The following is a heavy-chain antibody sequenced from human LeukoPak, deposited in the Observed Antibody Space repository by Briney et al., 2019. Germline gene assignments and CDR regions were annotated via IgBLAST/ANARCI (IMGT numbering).Heavy chain of an antibody. Sequence: SETLSLTCTVFGGSISGGNYYWSWIRQPAGKGLEWIGRIYTSGSTNYNPSLKSRVTISVDTSRNHFSLRLSSVTAADTAVYYCARDSCSSTTCYLNWGQGTLVTVSS. D-gene: IGHD2-2*01. V-gene: IGHV4-61*02. J-gene: IGHJ4*02. CDR1: GGSISGGNYY. CDR2: IYTSGST. CDR3: ARDSCSSTTCYLN.